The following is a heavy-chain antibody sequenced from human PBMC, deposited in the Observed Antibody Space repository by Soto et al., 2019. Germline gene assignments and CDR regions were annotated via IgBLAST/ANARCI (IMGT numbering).Heavy chain of an antibody. D-gene: IGHD5-18*01. CDR1: GFTFSSYA. V-gene: IGHV3-30*14. Sequence: GGSLRLSCAASGFTFSSYAMHWVRQAPGKGLEWVAVISYDGSNKYYADSVKGRFTISRDNSKNTLYLQMNSLRAEDTAVYYCARAHPRIHADLTENYYYYGMDVWGGGTTVTVSS. CDR3: ARAHPRIHADLTENYYYYGMDV. CDR2: ISYDGSNK. J-gene: IGHJ6*04.